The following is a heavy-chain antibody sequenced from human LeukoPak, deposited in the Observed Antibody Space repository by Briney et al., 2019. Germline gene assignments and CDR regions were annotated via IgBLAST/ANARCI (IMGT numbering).Heavy chain of an antibody. CDR2: IYHSGST. CDR1: GGSISSSNW. J-gene: IGHJ4*02. D-gene: IGHD6-19*01. V-gene: IGHV4-4*02. Sequence: PSGTLSRTCAVSGGSISSSNWWSWVRPPPGKGLEWIGEIYHSGSTNYNPSLKSRVTISVDKSKNQFSLKLSSVTAADTAVYYCARVKGYSSGLFDYWGQGTLVTVSS. CDR3: ARVKGYSSGLFDY.